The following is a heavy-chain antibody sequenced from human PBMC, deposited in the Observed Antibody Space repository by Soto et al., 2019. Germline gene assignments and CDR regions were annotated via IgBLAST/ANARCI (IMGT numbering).Heavy chain of an antibody. J-gene: IGHJ4*02. CDR3: ARPYIVLVPAASFDY. Sequence: ASVKVSCKASGYIFTNYYIHWVRQAAGQGLEWMGIINPSGGSTSYAQKFQGRVTMARDTSTSTVYMELSSLRSEDTAVYYCARPYIVLVPAASFDYWGQGTLVTVSS. CDR1: GYIFTNYY. D-gene: IGHD2-2*01. V-gene: IGHV1-46*01. CDR2: INPSGGST.